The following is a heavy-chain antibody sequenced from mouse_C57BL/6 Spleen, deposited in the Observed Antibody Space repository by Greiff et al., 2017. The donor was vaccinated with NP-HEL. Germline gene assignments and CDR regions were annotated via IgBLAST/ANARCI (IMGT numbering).Heavy chain of an antibody. J-gene: IGHJ3*01. CDR2: IDPENGDT. CDR3: TTNYGSRGAY. D-gene: IGHD1-1*01. CDR1: GFNIKDDY. V-gene: IGHV14-4*01. Sequence: SGAELVRPGASVKLSCTASGFNIKDDYMHWVKQRPEQGLEWIGWIDPENGDTEYASKFQGKATITADTSSNTAYLQLSSLTSEDTAVYYCTTNYGSRGAYWGQGTLVTVSA.